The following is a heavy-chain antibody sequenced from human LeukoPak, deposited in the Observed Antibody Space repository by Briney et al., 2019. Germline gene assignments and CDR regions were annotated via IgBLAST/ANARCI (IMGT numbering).Heavy chain of an antibody. CDR3: ARTRYDFWSGYGVDIDY. CDR1: GFTFSSYE. J-gene: IGHJ4*02. CDR2: IGSSGSTI. Sequence: GGSLRLSCAASGFTFSSYEMNWVRQAPGKGLEWVSYIGSSGSTIYYADSVKGRFTISRDNAKNSLYLQMNSLRAEDTAVYYCARTRYDFWSGYGVDIDYWGQGTLVTVSS. V-gene: IGHV3-48*03. D-gene: IGHD3-3*01.